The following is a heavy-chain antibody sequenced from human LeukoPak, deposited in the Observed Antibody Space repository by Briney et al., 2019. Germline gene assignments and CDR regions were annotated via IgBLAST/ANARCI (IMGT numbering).Heavy chain of an antibody. CDR2: ISGSGGST. CDR1: GFTFSSYA. J-gene: IGHJ6*02. Sequence: GGSLRLSCAASGFTFSSYAMSWVRQAPGKGLEWVSAISGSGGSTYYADSVKGRFTISRDNSKNTLYLQMNSLRAEDTAVYYCAKDYGDRDYYYGMDVWAKGPRSPSP. CDR3: AKDYGDRDYYYGMDV. V-gene: IGHV3-23*01. D-gene: IGHD4-17*01.